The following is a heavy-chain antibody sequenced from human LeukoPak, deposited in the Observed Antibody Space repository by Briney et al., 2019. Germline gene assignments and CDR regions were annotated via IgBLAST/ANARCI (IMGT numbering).Heavy chain of an antibody. Sequence: ASVKVSCKASGYTFTSYGISWVRQAPGQGLEWMGWISAYNGNTNYAQKLQGRVTMTTDTSTSTAYMELRSLRSDDTAVYYCAREGLRDYYDDYYFDYWGQGTLVTVSS. CDR3: AREGLRDYYDDYYFDY. CDR1: GYTFTSYG. CDR2: ISAYNGNT. J-gene: IGHJ4*02. V-gene: IGHV1-18*01. D-gene: IGHD3-22*01.